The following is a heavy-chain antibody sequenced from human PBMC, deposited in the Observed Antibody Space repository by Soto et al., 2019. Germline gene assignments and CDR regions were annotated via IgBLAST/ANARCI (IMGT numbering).Heavy chain of an antibody. CDR1: GFTFTSSA. V-gene: IGHV1-58*01. J-gene: IGHJ6*02. CDR3: AAGVSVVAATPYYYYYGMDV. CDR2: IVVGSGNP. Sequence: ASVKVSCKASGFTFTSSAVQWVRQARGQRLEWIGWIVVGSGNPNYAQKFQERVTITRDMSTSTAYMELSSLRSEDTAVYYCAAGVSVVAATPYYYYYGMDVWGQGTTVTVSS. D-gene: IGHD2-15*01.